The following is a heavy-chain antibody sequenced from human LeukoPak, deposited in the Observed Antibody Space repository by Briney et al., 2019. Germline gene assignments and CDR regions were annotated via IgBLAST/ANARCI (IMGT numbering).Heavy chain of an antibody. V-gene: IGHV3-74*01. CDR3: ATKQWLAPPPDS. CDR1: SYIFRKYW. D-gene: IGHD6-19*01. J-gene: IGHJ4*02. CDR2: INTDGTVT. Sequence: GGSLRLFCSACSYIFRKYWMLWVPRARGKGLESVSRINTDGTVTTYADSVKGRFTVSRDNADNTMFLQMNSVRDEDTAVYYCATKQWLAPPPDSWGQGTPVTVSS.